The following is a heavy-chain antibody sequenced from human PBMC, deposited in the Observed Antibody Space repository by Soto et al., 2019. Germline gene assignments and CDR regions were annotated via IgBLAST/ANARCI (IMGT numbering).Heavy chain of an antibody. CDR3: AKYTRTEDLGES. CDR2: ISSDGGFK. J-gene: IGHJ4*02. D-gene: IGHD3-16*01. V-gene: IGHV3-23*01. CDR1: GFTFGIYA. Sequence: EDHLLESGGGLVQPGGSLRLSCAASGFTFGIYAMTWVRQAPGKGLEWVSGISSDGGFKGYIDSVRGRFTISRDNSNSRLYLQMNSVRADDTAIYYCAKYTRTEDLGESWGQGTLVTVSS.